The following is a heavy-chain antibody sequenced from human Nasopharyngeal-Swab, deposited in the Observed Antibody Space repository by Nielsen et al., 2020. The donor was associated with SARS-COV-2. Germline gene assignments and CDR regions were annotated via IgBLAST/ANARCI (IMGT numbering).Heavy chain of an antibody. J-gene: IGHJ1*01. CDR3: AREREYFQH. V-gene: IGHV4-31*02. Sequence: WIRQPPGKGLEWIGYIYYSGSTYYNPSLKSRVTISVDTSKNQFSLKLSSVTAADTAVYYCAREREYFQHWGQGTLVTVSS. CDR2: IYYSGST.